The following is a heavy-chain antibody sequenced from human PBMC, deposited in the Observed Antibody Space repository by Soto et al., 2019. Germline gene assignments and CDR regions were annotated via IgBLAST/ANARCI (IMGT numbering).Heavy chain of an antibody. CDR2: INAGNGNT. D-gene: IGHD3-10*01. J-gene: IGHJ3*02. Sequence: ASVKVSCTASGYSFTSYAMHWVRQAPGQRLEWMGWINAGNGNTKYSQKFQGRVTITRDTSASTAYMELSSLRSEDTAVYYCARDQIVGRYYGSGSYYKHAFDIWGQGTMVTVSS. CDR1: GYSFTSYA. V-gene: IGHV1-3*01. CDR3: ARDQIVGRYYGSGSYYKHAFDI.